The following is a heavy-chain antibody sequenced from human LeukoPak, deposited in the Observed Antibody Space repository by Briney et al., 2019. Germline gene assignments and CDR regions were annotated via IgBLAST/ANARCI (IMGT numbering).Heavy chain of an antibody. CDR1: GYTFTSYG. Sequence: ASVKVSCKASGYTFTSYGISWVRQAPGQGLEGMGWISAYNGNTNYAQKLQGRVTMTTDTSTSTAYMELRSLRSDDTAVYYCARDGDSSGYYPSDYWGQGTLVTVSS. J-gene: IGHJ4*02. CDR3: ARDGDSSGYYPSDY. CDR2: ISAYNGNT. V-gene: IGHV1-18*01. D-gene: IGHD3-22*01.